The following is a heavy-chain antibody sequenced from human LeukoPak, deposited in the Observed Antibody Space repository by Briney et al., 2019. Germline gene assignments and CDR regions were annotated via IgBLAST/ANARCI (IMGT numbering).Heavy chain of an antibody. D-gene: IGHD3-10*01. CDR1: GFTFSSYG. V-gene: IGHV3-23*01. CDR2: ISAGGSNT. CDR3: ARVTYGSGTYGAFDY. J-gene: IGHJ4*02. Sequence: GGSLRLSCAASGFTFSSYGMSWGRQAPGKGLEWVSGISAGGSNTYYADSVKGRFTISRDNSKNTLYLQMNSLRAEDTAVYYCARVTYGSGTYGAFDYWGQGTLVTVSS.